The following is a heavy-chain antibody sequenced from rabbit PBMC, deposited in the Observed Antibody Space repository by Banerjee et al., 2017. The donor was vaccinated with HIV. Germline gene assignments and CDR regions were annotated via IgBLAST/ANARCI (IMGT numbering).Heavy chain of an antibody. D-gene: IGHD6-1*01. CDR3: ARAYDTYGYAFNL. CDR1: GFSFSSGYW. CDR2: IYAGSSDIT. Sequence: QSLEESGGDLVKPGASLTLTCTASGFSFSSGYWICWVRQAPGKGLEWIACIYAGSSDITYYASWAKGRFTISKTSSTTVTLQMTSLTAADTATYFCARAYDTYGYAFNLWGPGTLVTVS. V-gene: IGHV1S40*01. J-gene: IGHJ4*01.